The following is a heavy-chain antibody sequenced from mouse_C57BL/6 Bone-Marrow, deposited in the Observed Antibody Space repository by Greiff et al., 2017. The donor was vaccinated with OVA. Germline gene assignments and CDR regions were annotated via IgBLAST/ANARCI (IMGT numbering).Heavy chain of an antibody. CDR2: PWCDDDK. CDR1: GFSLSTFGMD. D-gene: IGHD2-1*01. Sequence: QVPLKVSGPGLLQPSQTLSLTCSSSGFSLSTFGMDVGWIRPPSGKGLEWLTHPWCDDDKYYNPALKSRLTISKETSKNQVFLKIANVDTADTATYYCARMGGNEDYWGQGTTLTVSS. J-gene: IGHJ2*01. CDR3: ARMGGNEDY. V-gene: IGHV8-8*01.